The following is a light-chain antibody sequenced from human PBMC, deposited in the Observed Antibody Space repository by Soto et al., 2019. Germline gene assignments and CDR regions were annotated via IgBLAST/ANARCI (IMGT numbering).Light chain of an antibody. CDR1: SSDGGGYNY. Sequence: QSVLTQPASVSGSPGQSITISCTGTSSDGGGYNYVSWYQQHPGKAPKLMISEVSNRPSGVSNRFSGSKSGNTASLTISGLQAEDDADYYCSSYTSSSTYVFGTGTKLTVL. J-gene: IGLJ1*01. V-gene: IGLV2-14*01. CDR3: SSYTSSSTYV. CDR2: EVS.